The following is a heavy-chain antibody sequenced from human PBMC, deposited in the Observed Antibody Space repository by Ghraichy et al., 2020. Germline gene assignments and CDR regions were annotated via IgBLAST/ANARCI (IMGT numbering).Heavy chain of an antibody. CDR2: IQYDGSPK. D-gene: IGHD2-21*02. V-gene: IGHV3-30*02. Sequence: SCAASGFTFDTSGMHWVRQAPGTGLQWVAFIQYDGSPKYYVDSVKGRFTISRDNSKNTLYLQMNSLRAEDTGVYYCAKDLNSVTATDRRERKDVWGQGTTVTVSS. CDR3: AKDLNSVTATDRRERKDV. J-gene: IGHJ6*02. CDR1: GFTFDTSG.